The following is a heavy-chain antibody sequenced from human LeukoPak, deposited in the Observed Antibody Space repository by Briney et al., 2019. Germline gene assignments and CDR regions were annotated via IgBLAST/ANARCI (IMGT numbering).Heavy chain of an antibody. J-gene: IGHJ4*02. CDR1: GGSFSGYY. V-gene: IGHV4-34*01. CDR2: INHSGST. D-gene: IGHD6-13*01. CDR3: ARRIKSAPKAAAGYFDY. Sequence: SETLSLTCAVYGGSFSGYYWSWIRQPPGKGLEWIGEINHSGSTNYNPSLKSRVTISVDTSKNQFSLKLSSVTAADTAVYYCARRIKSAPKAAAGYFDYWGQGTLVTVSS.